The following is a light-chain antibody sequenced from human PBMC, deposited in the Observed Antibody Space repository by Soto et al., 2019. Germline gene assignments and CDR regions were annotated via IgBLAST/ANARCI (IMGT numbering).Light chain of an antibody. CDR1: QSVGSDF. CDR2: GAS. J-gene: IGKJ1*01. Sequence: EIVLTQSPGTLSLSPGEGATLSCRASQSVGSDFLAWYQQRPGQPPRTLIFGASGRAAGIPDRFSGSGSGTDFTLTISRLEPEDFAVYYCQQYGSLSWAFGQGTKVDIK. V-gene: IGKV3-20*01. CDR3: QQYGSLSWA.